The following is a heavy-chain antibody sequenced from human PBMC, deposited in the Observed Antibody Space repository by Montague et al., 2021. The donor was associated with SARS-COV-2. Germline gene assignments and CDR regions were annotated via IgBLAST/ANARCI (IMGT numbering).Heavy chain of an antibody. CDR1: GGSFSSFY. V-gene: IGHV4-59*08. D-gene: IGHD4-17*01. CDR2: ISDSGST. CDR3: ARHYGATLSAVY. Sequence: SETLSLTCTVSGGSFSSFYWSWFRQPPGKGLEWIGYISDSGSTNYNPSLTSRVTMSVDTSKNQFSLKVNSVTAADTAVYYCARHYGATLSAVYWGQGTLVTVSS. J-gene: IGHJ4*01.